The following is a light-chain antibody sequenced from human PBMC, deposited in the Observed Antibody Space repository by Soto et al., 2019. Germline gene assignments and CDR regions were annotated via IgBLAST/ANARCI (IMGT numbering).Light chain of an antibody. CDR1: QLFSSN. CDR2: DAS. J-gene: IGKJ1*01. CDR3: QQRSNWPWT. Sequence: EIVMMQSPAPPSVSPGESVTLSCRARQLFSSNLAWYQQKPGQAPRLLIYDASNRATGIPARFSGSGSGTDFTLTTSSLEPEDFAVYYCQQRSNWPWTFGQGTKVDIK. V-gene: IGKV3-11*01.